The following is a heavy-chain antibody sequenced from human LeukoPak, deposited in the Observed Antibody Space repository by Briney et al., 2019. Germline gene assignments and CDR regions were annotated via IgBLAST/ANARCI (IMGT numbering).Heavy chain of an antibody. CDR1: GYTFTSNG. D-gene: IGHD4-17*01. CDR3: ARAGGDYRYYYYGMDV. CDR2: ISAYNGNT. Sequence: ASVKVSCKASGYTFTSNGFSWVRKAPGQGLERMGWISAYNGNTNYAQKLQGRDTMTTDTSTSTAYMELRSLRSDDTAVYYGARAGGDYRYYYYGMDVWGQGTTVTVSS. V-gene: IGHV1-18*01. J-gene: IGHJ6*02.